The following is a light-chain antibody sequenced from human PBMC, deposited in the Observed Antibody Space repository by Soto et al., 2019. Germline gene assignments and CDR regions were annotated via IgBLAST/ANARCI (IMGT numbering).Light chain of an antibody. CDR1: ISDVGGYNF. CDR2: DVS. Sequence: QSVLTQPASVSGSPGQSITISCTGTISDVGGYNFVSWYQQYPGTAPKLMICDVSNRPSGVSNRFSGSKSGNTASLTISGLQAEDEADYYCSSFTGSNYVFGTGTKVTVL. J-gene: IGLJ1*01. V-gene: IGLV2-14*03. CDR3: SSFTGSNYV.